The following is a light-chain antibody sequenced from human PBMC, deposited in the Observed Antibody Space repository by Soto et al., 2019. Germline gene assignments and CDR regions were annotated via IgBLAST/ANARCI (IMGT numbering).Light chain of an antibody. CDR3: QQYNKWPQT. V-gene: IGKV1-9*01. CDR2: AAS. J-gene: IGKJ5*01. Sequence: IQLTQSPSSLSASVGDRVTITCRASQGISSYLAWYQQKPGKAPKLLIYAASTLQSGVPSRFSGSGSGTEFTLTISSLQPEDFAVYYCQQYNKWPQTFGQGTRLE. CDR1: QGISSY.